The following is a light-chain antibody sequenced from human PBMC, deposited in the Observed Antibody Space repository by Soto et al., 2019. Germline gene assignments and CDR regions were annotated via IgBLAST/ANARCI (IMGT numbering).Light chain of an antibody. J-gene: IGLJ1*01. CDR2: DDS. Sequence: SYELTQPPSVSVAPGQTARITCGGNNIGTKSVHWYQRKPGQAPVPVVYDDSGRPSGIPERFSGSNSGNTATLTISRVEAGDETDYYCQVWESSSDTYVFGPGTKVTVL. V-gene: IGLV3-21*02. CDR3: QVWESSSDTYV. CDR1: NIGTKS.